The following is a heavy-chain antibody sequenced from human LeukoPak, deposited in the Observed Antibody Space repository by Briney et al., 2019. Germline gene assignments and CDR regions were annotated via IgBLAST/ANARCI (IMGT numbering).Heavy chain of an antibody. CDR1: GGSISSSSYY. Sequence: SETLSLTCTVSGGSISSSSYYWGWIRQPPGKGLEWIGSIYYSGSTYYNPSLKGRVTISVDTSKNQFSLKLSSVTAADTAVYYCARYIAARRRVARYYFDYWGQGTLVTVSS. D-gene: IGHD6-6*01. J-gene: IGHJ4*02. CDR2: IYYSGST. V-gene: IGHV4-39*01. CDR3: ARYIAARRRVARYYFDY.